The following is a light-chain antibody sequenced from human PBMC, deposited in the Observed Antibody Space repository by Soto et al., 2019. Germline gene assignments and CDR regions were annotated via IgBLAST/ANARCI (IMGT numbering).Light chain of an antibody. Sequence: QSVLTQPPSVSVAPGQRVTISCTGTSSNIGAGYDVHWYQQLPGTAPKLLIYGNSNRPSGVPDRFSGSRSGTSASLAITGLQAEDEADYYCQSYDNSLSGSRVFGGGTKLTVL. CDR2: GNS. V-gene: IGLV1-40*01. CDR3: QSYDNSLSGSRV. CDR1: SSNIGAGYD. J-gene: IGLJ3*02.